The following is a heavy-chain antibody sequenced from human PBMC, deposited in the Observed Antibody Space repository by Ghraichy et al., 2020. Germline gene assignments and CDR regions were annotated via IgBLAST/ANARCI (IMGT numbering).Heavy chain of an antibody. CDR2: IKEDGSNK. CDR3: ARVLDYSAFDI. V-gene: IGHV3-7*01. CDR1: GLTFSSYR. J-gene: IGHJ3*02. D-gene: IGHD4-11*01. Sequence: GGSLRLSCAASGLTFSSYRMSWVRQAPGKGLEWVANIKEDGSNKYYVDSVKGRFTISRDNAENSVYLQMNSLRAEDTAVYYCARVLDYSAFDIWGQGTMVTVSS.